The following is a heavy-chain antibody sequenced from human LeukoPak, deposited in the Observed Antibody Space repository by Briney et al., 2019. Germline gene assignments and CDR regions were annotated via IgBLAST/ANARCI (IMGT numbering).Heavy chain of an antibody. CDR3: ARGQEEVYSSGWYTVH. Sequence: SETLSLTCTVSAGSISSYYWSWIRQPPGKGLEWIGYIYYSGSTNYNPSLKSRVTISVDTSKNQFSLKLSSVTAADTAVYYCARGQEEVYSSGWYTVHWGQGTLVTVSS. J-gene: IGHJ4*02. CDR1: AGSISSYY. V-gene: IGHV4-59*12. D-gene: IGHD6-19*01. CDR2: IYYSGST.